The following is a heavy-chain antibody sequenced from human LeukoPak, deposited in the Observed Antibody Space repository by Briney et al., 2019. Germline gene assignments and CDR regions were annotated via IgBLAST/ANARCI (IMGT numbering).Heavy chain of an antibody. CDR2: ISSSSSYI. CDR1: GFTLSSYS. V-gene: IGHV3-21*01. J-gene: IGHJ4*02. CDR3: ARGIQLWLFDY. D-gene: IGHD5-18*01. Sequence: GGSLRLSCAASGFTLSSYSMNWVRQAPGKGLEWVSSISSSSSYIYYADSVKGRFTISRDNAKNTLYLQMNSLRAEDTAVYYCARGIQLWLFDYWGQGTLVTVSS.